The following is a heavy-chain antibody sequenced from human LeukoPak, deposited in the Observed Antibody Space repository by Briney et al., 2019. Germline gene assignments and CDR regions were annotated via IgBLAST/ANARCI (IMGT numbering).Heavy chain of an antibody. Sequence: SETLSLTCTVSGGSISSYYWSWIRQPAGKGLEWIGRIYTSGSTNYNPSLKSRVTMSVDTSKNQFSLKLSSVTAADTAVYYCANAWWGSTTPEPNNGRFDNWGQGTLVTVSS. D-gene: IGHD2-8*02. CDR2: IYTSGST. CDR3: ANAWWGSTTPEPNNGRFDN. J-gene: IGHJ4*02. V-gene: IGHV4-4*07. CDR1: GGSISSYY.